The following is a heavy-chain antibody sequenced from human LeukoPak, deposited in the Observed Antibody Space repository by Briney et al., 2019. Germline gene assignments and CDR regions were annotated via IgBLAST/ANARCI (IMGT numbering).Heavy chain of an antibody. CDR3: AGGAGGWELLDY. D-gene: IGHD1-26*01. J-gene: IGHJ4*02. CDR2: IYTRGST. V-gene: IGHV4-61*02. Sequence: PSQTLSLTCTVSACSSTSVSYYWSWIRQPAGRGREWIGRIYTRGSTNYNPCRKSRVTISVDTSKNQFSLKLSSVTAADTAVYYCAGGAGGWELLDYWGQGTLVTVSS. CDR1: ACSSTSVSYY.